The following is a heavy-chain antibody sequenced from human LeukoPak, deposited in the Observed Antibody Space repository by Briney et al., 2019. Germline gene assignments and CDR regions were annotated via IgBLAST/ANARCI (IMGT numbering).Heavy chain of an antibody. V-gene: IGHV1-2*02. Sequence: GASVKVSCKASGYTFTGYYMHWVRQAPGQGLEWMGWINPNSGGTNYAQKFQGRVTMTRDTSISTAYMELSRLRSDDTAVYYCARVRDGYNDAYDLWGQGTMVTVTS. CDR2: INPNSGGT. CDR3: ARVRDGYNDAYDL. J-gene: IGHJ3*01. D-gene: IGHD5-24*01. CDR1: GYTFTGYY.